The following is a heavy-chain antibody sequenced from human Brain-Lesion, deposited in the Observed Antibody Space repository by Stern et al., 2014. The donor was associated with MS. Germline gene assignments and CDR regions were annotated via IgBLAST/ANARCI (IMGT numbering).Heavy chain of an antibody. CDR2: IYYSGNT. J-gene: IGHJ5*02. V-gene: IGHV4-39*01. CDR3: AGEEDIRYCSGGSCTGNWFDP. D-gene: IGHD2-15*01. Sequence: QLQLQESGPGLVKPSETLSLTCTVAGGSVSSTSYAWAWIRQPPGKGLEWIGTIYYSGNTYHSPSLKSRLTISLDTSQNQVSLPRGSVTAADTAVYYCAGEEDIRYCSGGSCTGNWFDPWGQGTLVTVSS. CDR1: GGSVSSTSYA.